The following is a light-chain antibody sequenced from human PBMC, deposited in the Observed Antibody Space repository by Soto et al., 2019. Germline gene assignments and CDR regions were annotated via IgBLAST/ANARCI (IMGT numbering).Light chain of an antibody. J-gene: IGLJ1*01. Sequence: QSVLTQAASVSGSPGQSIAISCTGTSSDVGSYNLVSWYQQHPGKAPKLMIYEVSKRPSGVSNRFSGSKSGNTASLTISGLQAEDEADYYCCSYAGSRTLYVFGTGTKLTVL. V-gene: IGLV2-23*02. CDR2: EVS. CDR3: CSYAGSRTLYV. CDR1: SSDVGSYNL.